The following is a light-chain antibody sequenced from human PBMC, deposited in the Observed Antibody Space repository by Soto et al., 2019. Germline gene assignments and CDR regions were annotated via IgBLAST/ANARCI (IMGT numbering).Light chain of an antibody. CDR3: QQRSTWPHT. CDR1: QSVNTY. J-gene: IGKJ3*01. V-gene: IGKV3-11*01. Sequence: DIVLTQSPATLSLSPGEGATLSCRASQSVNTYLAWYQQKTGRAPRLLIYDASNRATGIPARFSGTGSGTDFTLAISSLEPEDFAVYYCQQRSTWPHTFGPGTKVEI. CDR2: DAS.